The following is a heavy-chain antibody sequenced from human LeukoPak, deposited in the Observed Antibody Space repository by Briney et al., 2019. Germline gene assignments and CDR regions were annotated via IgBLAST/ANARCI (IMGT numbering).Heavy chain of an antibody. CDR3: ARSVPFKVGAADY. CDR1: GGSFSGYY. V-gene: IGHV4-34*01. Sequence: SETLSLTCAVYGGSFSGYYWSWIRQPPGKGLEWIGEINHSGSTNYNPSLKSRVTMSVDTSKNQFSLQLRSMTSADTAVYYCARSVPFKVGAADYWGQGILVIVSS. CDR2: INHSGST. D-gene: IGHD1-26*01. J-gene: IGHJ4*02.